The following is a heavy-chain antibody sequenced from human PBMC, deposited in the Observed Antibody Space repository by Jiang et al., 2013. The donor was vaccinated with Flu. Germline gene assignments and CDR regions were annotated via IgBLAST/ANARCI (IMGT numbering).Heavy chain of an antibody. CDR3: ARDPHSSGWYYFDS. V-gene: IGHV3-21*01. D-gene: IGHD6-19*01. Sequence: VQLVESGGGLVKPGGSLRLSCAASGFTFNRHSMNWVRQAPGKGLEWVSSISSTSTYIRYADSVKGRFTISRDNAKNSLYLQMNSLRAEDTAVYYCARDPHSSGWYYFDSWGQGTLVTVSS. CDR2: ISSTSTYI. CDR1: GFTFNRHS. J-gene: IGHJ4*02.